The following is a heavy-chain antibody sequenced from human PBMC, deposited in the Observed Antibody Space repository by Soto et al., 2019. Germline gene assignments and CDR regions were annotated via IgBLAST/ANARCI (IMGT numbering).Heavy chain of an antibody. CDR3: ARGRYYYDSSGYDY. CDR1: GFTFSSYW. Sequence: GESLKISCAASGFTFSSYWMSWVRQAPGKGLEWVANIKQDGSEKYYVDSVKGRFTISRDNAKNSLYLQMNSLRPEDTAVYYCARGRYYYDSSGYDYWGQGTLVTVSS. CDR2: IKQDGSEK. J-gene: IGHJ4*02. V-gene: IGHV3-7*01. D-gene: IGHD3-22*01.